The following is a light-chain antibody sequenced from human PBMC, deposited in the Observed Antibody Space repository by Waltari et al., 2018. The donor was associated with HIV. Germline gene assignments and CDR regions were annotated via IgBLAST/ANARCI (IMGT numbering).Light chain of an antibody. Sequence: QSVLTQPPSVSAAPGQKVTISCSGSSSNIGNNYVSRYQQLPGTAPKLLIYDNNKRPSGIPDRCSGSKSGTSATLGITGLQTGDEADYYCGTWDSSLSAWVFGGGTKLTVL. CDR1: SSNIGNNY. V-gene: IGLV1-51*01. CDR2: DNN. CDR3: GTWDSSLSAWV. J-gene: IGLJ3*02.